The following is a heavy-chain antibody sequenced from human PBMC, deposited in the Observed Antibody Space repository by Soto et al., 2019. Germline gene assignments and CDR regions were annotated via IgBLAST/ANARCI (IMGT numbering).Heavy chain of an antibody. V-gene: IGHV3-23*01. CDR3: AKVSCSSTSCPLDY. CDR1: GFTVSSYA. D-gene: IGHD2-2*01. J-gene: IGHJ4*02. CDR2: ISGSGGST. Sequence: PGGSLRLSCAASGFTVSSYAMSWVRQAPGKGLEWVSAISGSGGSTYYAASVKGRFTISRDNSKNTLYLQMNSLRAEDTAVYYCAKVSCSSTSCPLDYWGQGTLVTVSS.